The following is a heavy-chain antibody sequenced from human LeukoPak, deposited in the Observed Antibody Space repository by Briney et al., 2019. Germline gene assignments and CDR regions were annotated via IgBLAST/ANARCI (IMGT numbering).Heavy chain of an antibody. CDR1: GGSISSGSYY. Sequence: PSETLSLTCTVSGGSISSGSYYWSWLRQPAGKGLEWIGRIYTSGSTNYNPSLKSRVTISVDTSKNQFSLKLSSVTAADTAVYYCAREEDYYDSSGYYLYWGQGALVTVSS. CDR3: AREEDYYDSSGYYLY. J-gene: IGHJ4*02. CDR2: IYTSGST. D-gene: IGHD3-22*01. V-gene: IGHV4-61*02.